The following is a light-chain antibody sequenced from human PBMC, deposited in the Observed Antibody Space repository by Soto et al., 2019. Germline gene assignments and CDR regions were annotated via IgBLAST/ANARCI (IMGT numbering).Light chain of an antibody. CDR3: QQWGSSSWT. Sequence: EIVVTQSPATLSVSPGERVTLFCRASQSVSRNLAWHQQKPGQAPRLLTYGASTRATGIPDRFSGSGSGTDFTLTISRLEPEDFAVYYCQQWGSSSWTFGQGTKVDIK. J-gene: IGKJ1*01. CDR2: GAS. V-gene: IGKV3-20*01. CDR1: QSVSRN.